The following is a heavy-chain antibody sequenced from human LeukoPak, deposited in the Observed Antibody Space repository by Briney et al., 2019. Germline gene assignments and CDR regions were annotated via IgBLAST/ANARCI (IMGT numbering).Heavy chain of an antibody. Sequence: SVKVSCKASGGTFSSYAISWVRQAPGQGLEWMGRIIPILGIANYAQKFQGRVTITADKSTSTAYMELSSLRSEDTAVYYCARDRNYYDSRGYLTHDAYDIWGQGTMVTVSS. CDR1: GGTFSSYA. CDR3: ARDRNYYDSRGYLTHDAYDI. CDR2: IIPILGIA. J-gene: IGHJ3*02. D-gene: IGHD3-22*01. V-gene: IGHV1-69*04.